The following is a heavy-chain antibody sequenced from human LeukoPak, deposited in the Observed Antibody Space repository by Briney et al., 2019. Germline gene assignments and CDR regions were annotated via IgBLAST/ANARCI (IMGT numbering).Heavy chain of an antibody. CDR3: ARVLFTMVRGVYDY. CDR2: ISSSGSTI. J-gene: IGHJ4*02. D-gene: IGHD3-10*01. Sequence: GGSLRLSCAASGFTFSSYEMNWVRQAPGKGLEWVSYISSSGSTIYYADSVKGRFTISRDNAKNSLYLQMNSLRAEDTAVYYCARVLFTMVRGVYDYWGQGTLVTVSS. CDR1: GFTFSSYE. V-gene: IGHV3-48*03.